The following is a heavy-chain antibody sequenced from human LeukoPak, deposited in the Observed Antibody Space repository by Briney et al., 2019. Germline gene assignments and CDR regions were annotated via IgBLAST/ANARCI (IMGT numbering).Heavy chain of an antibody. D-gene: IGHD3-16*02. V-gene: IGHV3-21*01. J-gene: IGHJ4*02. Sequence: GGSLRLSCAASGFTFSGYSVNWVRQAPGKGLEWVSSISSSSSYIYYADSVKGRFTISRDNAKNSLYLQMNSLRAEDTAVYYCAREGRSYDYVWGSYRSSFDYWGQGTLVTVSS. CDR3: AREGRSYDYVWGSYRSSFDY. CDR2: ISSSSSYI. CDR1: GFTFSGYS.